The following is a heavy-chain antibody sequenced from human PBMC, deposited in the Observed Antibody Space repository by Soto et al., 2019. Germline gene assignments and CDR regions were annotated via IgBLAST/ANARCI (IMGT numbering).Heavy chain of an antibody. V-gene: IGHV3-21*01. Sequence: EVQLVESGGGLVKPGGSLRLSCAASVFTFSSYSMNWVRQAPGKGLEWVSSISSSSSYIYYADSVKGRFTISRDNAKNALYLQMNSLRAEDTAVYYCARDDSITMVRGAELDYWGQGTLVTVSS. CDR1: VFTFSSYS. J-gene: IGHJ4*02. CDR2: ISSSSSYI. D-gene: IGHD3-10*01. CDR3: ARDDSITMVRGAELDY.